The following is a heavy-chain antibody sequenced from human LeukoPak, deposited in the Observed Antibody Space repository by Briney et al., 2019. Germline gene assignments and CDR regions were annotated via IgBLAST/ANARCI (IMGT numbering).Heavy chain of an antibody. D-gene: IGHD5-18*01. CDR2: IYYSGST. CDR3: ARGTGYSYGLWYFDY. CDR1: GGSLSSYY. Sequence: PSETLSLTCTVSGGSLSSYYWSWLRQPPGKGLEWIGYIYYSGSTNYNPSLKSRVTISVDTSKNQFSLKLSSVTAADTAVYYCARGTGYSYGLWYFDYWGQGTLVTVSS. J-gene: IGHJ4*02. V-gene: IGHV4-59*01.